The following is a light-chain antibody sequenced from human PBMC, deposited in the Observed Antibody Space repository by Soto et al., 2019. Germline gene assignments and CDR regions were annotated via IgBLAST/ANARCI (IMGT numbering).Light chain of an antibody. CDR1: QSVSSN. Sequence: EKAVTQSPATLSLSPGESATLSCRASQSVSSNLAWYQQRPGQAPRLLIYGASTRASGVPDRFSGSGSGTEFILTISSLQSEDSAVYYCQQYDVWPALTFGGGTKVDIK. CDR2: GAS. V-gene: IGKV3-15*01. CDR3: QQYDVWPALT. J-gene: IGKJ4*01.